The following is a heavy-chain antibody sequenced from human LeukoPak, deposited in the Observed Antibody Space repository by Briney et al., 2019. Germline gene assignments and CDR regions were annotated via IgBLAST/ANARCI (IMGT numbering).Heavy chain of an antibody. Sequence: GASVKVSCKASGYTFTSYGISWVRQAPGQGLEWMGWISAYNGNTNYAQKLQGRVTMTTDTSTSTAYMELRSLRSDDTAVYYCARDRSVEYSSGWYGVYWGQGTLVTVSS. CDR2: ISAYNGNT. J-gene: IGHJ4*02. CDR1: GYTFTSYG. V-gene: IGHV1-18*01. D-gene: IGHD6-19*01. CDR3: ARDRSVEYSSGWYGVY.